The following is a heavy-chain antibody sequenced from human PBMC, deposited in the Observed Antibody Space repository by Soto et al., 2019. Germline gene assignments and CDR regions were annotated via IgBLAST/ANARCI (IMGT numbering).Heavy chain of an antibody. Sequence: SETLSLTCTVSGGSISSGDYYWSWIRQPPGKGLEWIGYIYYSGSTYYNPSLKSRVTISVDTSKNQFSLKLSSVTAADTAVYYCSRGPVWIGYYTASYYYGMDVWGQGTTVTVSS. V-gene: IGHV4-30-4*01. J-gene: IGHJ6*02. CDR1: GGSISSGDYY. D-gene: IGHD3-3*01. CDR3: SRGPVWIGYYTASYYYGMDV. CDR2: IYYSGST.